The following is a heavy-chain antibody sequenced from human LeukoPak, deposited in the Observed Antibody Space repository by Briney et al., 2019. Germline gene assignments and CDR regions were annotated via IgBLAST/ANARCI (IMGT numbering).Heavy chain of an antibody. CDR2: IIPILGTA. Sequence: SSVTVSCKASRGTFSSYAISWVRQAPGQGLEWMGWIIPILGTANYAQKFKGRVTITTDESTSTAYKELSSLRAEDTAVYYWASYLHVTTGTTLEDWGQGTLVTVSS. V-gene: IGHV1-69*05. J-gene: IGHJ4*02. CDR3: ASYLHVTTGTTLED. D-gene: IGHD1-1*01. CDR1: RGTFSSYA.